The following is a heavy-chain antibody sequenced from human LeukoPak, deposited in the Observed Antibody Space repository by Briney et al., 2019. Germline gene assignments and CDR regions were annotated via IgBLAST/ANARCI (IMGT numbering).Heavy chain of an antibody. CDR1: GGSFSGYY. Sequence: SETLSLTCAVYGGSFSGYYWSWIRQPPGKGLEWIGEINHSGSTNYNPPLKSRVTISVDTSKNQFSLKLSSVTAADTAVYYCASCPLRGGIYYYYGMDVWGKGTTVTVSS. CDR3: ASCPLRGGIYYYYGMDV. V-gene: IGHV4-34*01. CDR2: INHSGST. J-gene: IGHJ6*04. D-gene: IGHD3-10*01.